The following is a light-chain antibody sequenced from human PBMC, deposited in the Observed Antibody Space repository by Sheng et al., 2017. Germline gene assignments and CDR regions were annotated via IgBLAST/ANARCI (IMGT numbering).Light chain of an antibody. CDR2: AAS. CDR1: QTISGY. V-gene: IGKV1-39*01. CDR3: QQSFVTPLT. J-gene: IGKJ4*01. Sequence: DIQMTQSPSSLSASVGDRVTISCRASQTISGYLDWYQHKPGEAPRLLIYAASTLQIGVPSRFSGSGSGTDYTLTINSLQPEDCAIYYCQQSFVTPLTFGGGTKVELK.